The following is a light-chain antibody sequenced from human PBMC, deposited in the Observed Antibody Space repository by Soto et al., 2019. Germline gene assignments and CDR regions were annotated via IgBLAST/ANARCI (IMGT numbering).Light chain of an antibody. J-gene: IGKJ4*01. V-gene: IGKV1-27*01. Sequence: DIKMTQSPASLSSSVGDRVTITCRASQGISNYLAWYQQKPGKVPKLLIYAASTVQSGVPSRFSGSGSGTDFTLTISILQPEDVATYYCQKYNSAPLTFGGGTKVDIK. CDR1: QGISNY. CDR2: AAS. CDR3: QKYNSAPLT.